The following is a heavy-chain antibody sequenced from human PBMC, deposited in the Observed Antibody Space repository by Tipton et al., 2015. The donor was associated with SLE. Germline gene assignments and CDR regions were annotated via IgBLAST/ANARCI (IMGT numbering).Heavy chain of an antibody. CDR2: IYYSGNT. V-gene: IGHV4-59*13. J-gene: IGHJ6*03. D-gene: IGHD6-6*01. CDR3: ARAGGIAARSYYYYYYYMDV. CDR1: GGSLSSYH. Sequence: GLVKPSETLYLTCTVSGGSLSSYHWSWIRQPPGKGLEWVGYIYYSGNTYYSPSLKSRVTISVDTSKNQFSLKMRSVTAADTAVYYCARAGGIAARSYYYYYYYMDVWGKGTTVTVSS.